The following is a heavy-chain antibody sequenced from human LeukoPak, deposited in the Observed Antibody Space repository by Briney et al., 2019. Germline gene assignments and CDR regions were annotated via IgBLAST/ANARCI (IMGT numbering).Heavy chain of an antibody. CDR1: GYTFTGYY. D-gene: IGHD5-12*01. J-gene: IGHJ4*02. V-gene: IGHV1-2*02. CDR2: INPNSGGT. Sequence: ASVKVSCKASGYTFTGYYTHWVRQAPGQGLEWMGWINPNSGGTNYARKFQGRVTMTRDTSISTAYMELSRLRSDDTAVYYCARVEVVATIPFDYWGQGTLVTVSS. CDR3: ARVEVVATIPFDY.